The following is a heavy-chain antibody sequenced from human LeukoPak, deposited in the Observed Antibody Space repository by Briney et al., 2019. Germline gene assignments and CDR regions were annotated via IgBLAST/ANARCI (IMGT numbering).Heavy chain of an antibody. J-gene: IGHJ4*02. CDR1: GFTFSSYS. V-gene: IGHV3-21*01. D-gene: IGHD3-10*01. CDR2: ISSSSSYI. Sequence: GGSLRLSCAASGFTFSSYSMNWVRQAPGKGLEWVSSISSSSSYIYYADSVKGRFTISRDNAKSSLYLQMNSLRAEDTAVYYCARDFYPASGSSPSVYWGQGTLVTVSS. CDR3: ARDFYPASGSSPSVY.